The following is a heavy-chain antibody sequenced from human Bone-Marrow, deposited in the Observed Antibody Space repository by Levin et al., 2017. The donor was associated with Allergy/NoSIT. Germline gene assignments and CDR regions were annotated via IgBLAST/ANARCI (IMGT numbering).Heavy chain of an antibody. CDR1: GFTLSSYG. CDR2: IWFDGTNK. D-gene: IGHD2-2*01. V-gene: IGHV3-33*01. J-gene: IGHJ4*02. CDR3: ARDCCSTTSCYSNYFDY. Sequence: GESLKISCAASGFTLSSYGMHWVRQAPGRGLEWVAVIWFDGTNKYYADSVKGRFTISRDNSKNTLYLQMNSLRAEDTAVYYCARDCCSTTSCYSNYFDYWGQGTLVTVSS.